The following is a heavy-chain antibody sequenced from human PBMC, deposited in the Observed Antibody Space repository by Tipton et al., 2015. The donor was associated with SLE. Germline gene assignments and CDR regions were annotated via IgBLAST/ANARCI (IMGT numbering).Heavy chain of an antibody. CDR3: ARDDFWSGREWFDP. D-gene: IGHD3-3*01. J-gene: IGHJ5*02. V-gene: IGHV4-39*07. CDR2: INHSGST. Sequence: LRLSCTVSGGSISSSSYYWGWIRQPPGKGLEWIGEINHSGSTNYNPSLKSRVTISVDTSKNQFSLKLSSVTAADTAVYYCARDDFWSGREWFDPWGQGTLVTVSS. CDR1: GGSISSSSYY.